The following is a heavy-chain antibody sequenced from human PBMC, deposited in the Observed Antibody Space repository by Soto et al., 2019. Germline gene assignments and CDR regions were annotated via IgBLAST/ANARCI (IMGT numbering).Heavy chain of an antibody. V-gene: IGHV1-18*01. CDR2: ISAYNGNT. J-gene: IGHJ4*02. Sequence: QVQLVQSGAEVKKPGASVKVSCKASGYTFTSYGISWVRQAPGQGLEWMGGISAYNGNTNYAQKLQGRVTMTTDTPPSTAHVELRSLRSDDTAVYSCARDHAQGSYYVLGYSDDWGQGTLVTVSS. CDR1: GYTFTSYG. D-gene: IGHD1-26*01. CDR3: ARDHAQGSYYVLGYSDD.